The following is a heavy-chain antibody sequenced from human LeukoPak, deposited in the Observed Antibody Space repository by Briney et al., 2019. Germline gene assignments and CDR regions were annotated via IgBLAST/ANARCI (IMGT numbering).Heavy chain of an antibody. CDR1: GFTFDDYG. CDR2: INWNGGST. D-gene: IGHD6-19*01. V-gene: IGHV3-20*04. CDR3: ARIKTVAGMQYYYYYMDV. Sequence: GGSLRLSCAASGFTFDDYGMSWVRQAPGKGLEWVSGINWNGGSTGYADSVEGRFTISRDNAKNSLYLQMNSLRAEDTALYYCARIKTVAGMQYYYYYMDVWGKGTTVTVSS. J-gene: IGHJ6*03.